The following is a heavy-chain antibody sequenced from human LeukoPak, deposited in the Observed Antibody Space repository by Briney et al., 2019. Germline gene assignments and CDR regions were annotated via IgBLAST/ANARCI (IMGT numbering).Heavy chain of an antibody. CDR2: IKQDGSEK. Sequence: PGGSLRLSCAASGLTFSSYWMSWVRQAPGKGLEWVANIKQDGSEKYYVDSVKGRFTISRDNAKNSLYLQMNSLRAEDTAVYYCAKYSSSWYGSDNWFDPWGQGTLVTVSS. J-gene: IGHJ5*02. V-gene: IGHV3-7*01. CDR3: AKYSSSWYGSDNWFDP. D-gene: IGHD6-13*01. CDR1: GLTFSSYW.